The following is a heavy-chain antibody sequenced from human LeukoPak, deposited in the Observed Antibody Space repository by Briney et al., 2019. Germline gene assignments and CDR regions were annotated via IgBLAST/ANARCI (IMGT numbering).Heavy chain of an antibody. CDR2: IKQDGSEK. J-gene: IGHJ4*02. Sequence: GGSLRLSCAASGFTFSSYWMSWVRQAPGKGLEWVANIKQDGSEKYYVDSVKGRFTISRDNAKNSLYLQMNSLRAEDTAVYCCARRGNSPAKIFDYWGQGTLVTVSS. CDR1: GFTFSSYW. CDR3: ARRGNSPAKIFDY. D-gene: IGHD1-7*01. V-gene: IGHV3-7*01.